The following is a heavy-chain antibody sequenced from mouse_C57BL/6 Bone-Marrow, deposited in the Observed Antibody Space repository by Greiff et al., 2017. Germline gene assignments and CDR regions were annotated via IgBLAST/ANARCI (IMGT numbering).Heavy chain of an antibody. CDR3: ARGISTTVVAPSYWYFDV. V-gene: IGHV1-85*01. D-gene: IGHD1-1*01. J-gene: IGHJ1*03. CDR1: GYTFTSYD. Sequence: QVQLQQSGPELVKPGASVKLSCKASGYTFTSYDINWVKQRPGQGLEWIGWIYPRDGSTKYHEKFKGKATLTVDTSSRTAYMELHRLTSEDSAVYFCARGISTTVVAPSYWYFDVWGTGTTVTVSS. CDR2: IYPRDGST.